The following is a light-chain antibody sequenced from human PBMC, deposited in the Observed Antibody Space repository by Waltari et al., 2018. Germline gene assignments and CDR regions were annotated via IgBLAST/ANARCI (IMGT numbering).Light chain of an antibody. CDR3: CSYAGSTSYVV. CDR1: RRDVGSFNL. J-gene: IGLJ2*01. Sequence: QSALTQPASVSGSPGQSITLSCTGTRRDVGSFNLVSWYQLLPGKAPKLLSSEVNKRPSGVSNRFFGSKSGITASLTISGLQTGDEADYYCCSYAGSTSYVVFGGGTKLTVL. CDR2: EVN. V-gene: IGLV2-23*02.